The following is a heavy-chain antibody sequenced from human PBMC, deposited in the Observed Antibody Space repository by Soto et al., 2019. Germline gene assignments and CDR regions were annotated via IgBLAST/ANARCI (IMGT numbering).Heavy chain of an antibody. Sequence: GGSVRLSCAASGFTFSSYAMSWVRQAPGKGLEWVSAISGSGGSTYYADSVKGRFTISRDNSKNTLYLQMNSLRAEDTAVYYCAKDIVAAITGDYWGQGTLVTVSS. CDR3: AKDIVAAITGDY. CDR1: GFTFSSYA. V-gene: IGHV3-23*01. D-gene: IGHD5-12*01. CDR2: ISGSGGST. J-gene: IGHJ4*02.